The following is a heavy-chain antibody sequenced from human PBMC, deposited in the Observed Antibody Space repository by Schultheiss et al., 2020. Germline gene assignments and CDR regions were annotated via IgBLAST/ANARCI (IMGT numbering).Heavy chain of an antibody. CDR3: AKGVVGATTLLYYYGMDV. CDR2: ISYDGSNK. V-gene: IGHV3-30*18. D-gene: IGHD1-26*01. CDR1: GFTFSSYG. J-gene: IGHJ6*02. Sequence: GGSLRLSCAASGFTFSSYGMHWVRQAPGKGLEWVAVISYDGSNKYYADSVKGRFTISRDSSKNTLYLQMNSLRAEDTAVYYCAKGVVGATTLLYYYGMDVWGQGTTVTVSS.